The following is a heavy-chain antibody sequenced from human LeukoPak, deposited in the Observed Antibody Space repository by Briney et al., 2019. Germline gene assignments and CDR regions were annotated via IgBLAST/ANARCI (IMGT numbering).Heavy chain of an antibody. CDR3: ARDVSGPYYYYMDV. J-gene: IGHJ6*03. CDR1: GGSISSSSYY. CDR2: IYYSGST. D-gene: IGHD3-10*01. Sequence: SETLSLTCTVSGGSISSSSYYWGWIRQPPGKGLEWIGTIYYSGSTYYNPSLKSRVTISVDTSKNQFSLRLSSVTAADTAVYYCARDVSGPYYYYMDVWGKGTTVTVSS. V-gene: IGHV4-39*07.